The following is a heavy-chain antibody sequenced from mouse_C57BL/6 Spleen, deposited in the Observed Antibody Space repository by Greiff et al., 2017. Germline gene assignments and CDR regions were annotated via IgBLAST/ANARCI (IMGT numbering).Heavy chain of an antibody. CDR2: INPSSGYT. D-gene: IGHD1-1*01. CDR3: ARGYYDSSPYAMDY. V-gene: IGHV1-4*01. J-gene: IGHJ4*01. Sequence: QVQLQQSGAELARPGASVKMSCKASGYTFTSYTMHWVKQRPGQGLEWIGYINPSSGYTKYNQKFKDKATLTADKSSSTAYMQLSSLTSEDTAVYYCARGYYDSSPYAMDYWGQGTSVTVSS. CDR1: GYTFTSYT.